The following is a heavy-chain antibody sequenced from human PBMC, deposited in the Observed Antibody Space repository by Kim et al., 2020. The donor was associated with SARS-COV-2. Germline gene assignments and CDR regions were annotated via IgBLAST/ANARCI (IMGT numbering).Heavy chain of an antibody. J-gene: IGHJ5*02. CDR2: IIVIADTA. V-gene: IGHV1-69*08. CDR3: ARGNYGWGSGCWFDP. D-gene: IGHD3-10*01. Sequence: SVKVSCKSSGDSFTRLTINWVRQAPGQGLQWMGRIIVIADTADYAPKFQDRVTITADTSTNTAYMELRSLRPDDTAVYYCARGNYGWGSGCWFDPSRQG. CDR1: GDSFTRLT.